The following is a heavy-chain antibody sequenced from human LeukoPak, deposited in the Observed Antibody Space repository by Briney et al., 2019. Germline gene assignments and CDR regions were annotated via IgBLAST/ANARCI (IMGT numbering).Heavy chain of an antibody. CDR1: GGSFSGYY. CDR2: INHSGST. V-gene: IGHV4-34*01. CDR3: ARDAVVVVLAAIGTVAGQYYFDY. D-gene: IGHD2-2*01. J-gene: IGHJ4*02. Sequence: PSETLSLTCAVYGGSFSGYYWSWIRQPPGKGLEWIGEINHSGSTNYNPSLKSRVTISVDTSKNQFSLKLSSVTAADTAVYYCARDAVVVVLAAIGTVAGQYYFDYWGQGTLVTVSS.